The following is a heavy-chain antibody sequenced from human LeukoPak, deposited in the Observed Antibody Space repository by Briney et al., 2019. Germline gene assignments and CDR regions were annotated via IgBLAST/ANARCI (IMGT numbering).Heavy chain of an antibody. V-gene: IGHV3-48*04. CDR3: ARAVAAHYYYYYMDV. Sequence: QPGGSLRLSCAASGFTFSSYSMNWVRQAPGKGLEWVSYISSGSSTIYYADSVKGRFTISRDNAKNSLYLQMNSLRAEDTAVYYCARAVAAHYYYYYMDVWGKGTTVTVSS. D-gene: IGHD6-13*01. CDR1: GFTFSSYS. CDR2: ISSGSSTI. J-gene: IGHJ6*03.